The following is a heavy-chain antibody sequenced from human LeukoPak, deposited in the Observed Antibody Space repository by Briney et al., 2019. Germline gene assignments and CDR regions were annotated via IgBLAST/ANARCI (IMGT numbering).Heavy chain of an antibody. D-gene: IGHD3-9*01. V-gene: IGHV4-59*13. CDR1: GGSISVFY. CDR2: IYYSGST. J-gene: IGHJ4*02. Sequence: SETLSLTCTVSGGSISVFYWNWIRQPPGKGLEWIAYIYYSGSTNYNPSLKSRLTISVDRSKKQFSLNLSSVTAADTAVYYCARGSYDILSGYYVDYWGQGTLVTVSS. CDR3: ARGSYDILSGYYVDY.